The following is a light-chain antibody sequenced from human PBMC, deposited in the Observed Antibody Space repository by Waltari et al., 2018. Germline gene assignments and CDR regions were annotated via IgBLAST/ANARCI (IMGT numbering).Light chain of an antibody. V-gene: IGLV2-11*01. CDR3: CSYAGADTSVI. Sequence: SALTQPRSVSGSPGPSVTISCTGTSSDIGGSYFVSWYQQTPGKAPKLIIYDVNKRPPGVPDRFSGSKSGNTAALTISGLLNADEADYYCCSYAGADTSVIFGGGTTLTVL. CDR1: SSDIGGSYF. J-gene: IGLJ2*01. CDR2: DVN.